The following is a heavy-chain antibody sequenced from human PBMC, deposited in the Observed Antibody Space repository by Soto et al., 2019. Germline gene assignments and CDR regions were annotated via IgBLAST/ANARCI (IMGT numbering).Heavy chain of an antibody. CDR2: IYYSGST. CDR1: GGSISSGDYY. CDR3: ARYTVLMVYAIPHDI. Sequence: QVQLQESGPGLVKPSQTLSLTCTVSGGSISSGDYYWSWIRQPPGKGLEWIGYIYYSGSTYYNPSLKSRVTTSVDTSKNQFSRKLSSVTAADTAVYFCARYTVLMVYAIPHDIWGQGTMVTVSS. J-gene: IGHJ3*02. V-gene: IGHV4-30-4*01. D-gene: IGHD2-8*01.